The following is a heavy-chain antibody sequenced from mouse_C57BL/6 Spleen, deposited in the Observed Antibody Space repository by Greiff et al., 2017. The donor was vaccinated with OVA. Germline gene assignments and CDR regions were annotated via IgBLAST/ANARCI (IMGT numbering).Heavy chain of an antibody. CDR3: ARLGDYDGFDY. Sequence: VQLQQSGPELVKPGASVKISCKASGYAFSSSWMNWVKQRPGKGLEWIGRIYPGDGDTNYNGKFKGKATLTADKSSSTAYMQLISLTSEDSAVYFCARLGDYDGFDYWGQGTTLTVSS. V-gene: IGHV1-82*01. D-gene: IGHD2-4*01. J-gene: IGHJ2*01. CDR2: IYPGDGDT. CDR1: GYAFSSSW.